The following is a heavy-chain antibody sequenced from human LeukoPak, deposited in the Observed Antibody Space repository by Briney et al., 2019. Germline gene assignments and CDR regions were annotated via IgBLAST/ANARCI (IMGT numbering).Heavy chain of an antibody. CDR3: AKSRWFGDFQHFDY. Sequence: GGSLRLSCATSGFTFSSYAMGWVRQAPKKGLDWVAPISGSFTSTYYADSVKGRFTISRDNPNNTLYLQMNGLRAEDTAVYYCAKSRWFGDFQHFDYWGQGTLVTVSS. CDR2: ISGSFTST. D-gene: IGHD3-10*01. J-gene: IGHJ4*02. CDR1: GFTFSSYA. V-gene: IGHV3-23*01.